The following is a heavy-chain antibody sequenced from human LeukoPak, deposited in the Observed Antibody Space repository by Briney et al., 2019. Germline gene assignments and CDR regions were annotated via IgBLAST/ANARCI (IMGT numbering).Heavy chain of an antibody. CDR1: GFTVSSNY. J-gene: IGHJ4*02. D-gene: IGHD3-22*01. Sequence: GGSLRLSCAASGFTVSSNYMSWVRQAPGKGLEWVSAIHSGGSTNYADSVKGRFTISRDSSKNTLYLQMNSLRAEDTAVYYCAREDYDSSGYYYFDYWGQGTLVTVSS. CDR3: AREDYDSSGYYYFDY. CDR2: IHSGGST. V-gene: IGHV3-53*01.